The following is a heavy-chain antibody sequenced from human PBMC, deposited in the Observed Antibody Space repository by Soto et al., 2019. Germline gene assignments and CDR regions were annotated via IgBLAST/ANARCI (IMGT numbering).Heavy chain of an antibody. V-gene: IGHV3-11*01. CDR3: ARGRVPDYVSAFDM. CDR2: FSSSGSTI. Sequence: PGGSLRLSCAASGFAFSDYYMSWIRQAPGKGLEWVSYFSSSGSTIYYADSVKGRFTISRDNAKNSLYLLMNSLRAEDMAVYYCARGRVPDYVSAFDMWGQGTMVTVSS. D-gene: IGHD4-17*01. J-gene: IGHJ3*02. CDR1: GFAFSDYY.